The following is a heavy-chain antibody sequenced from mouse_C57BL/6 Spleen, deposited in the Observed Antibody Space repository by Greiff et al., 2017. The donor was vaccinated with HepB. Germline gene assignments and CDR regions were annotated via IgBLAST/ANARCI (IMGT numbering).Heavy chain of an antibody. D-gene: IGHD1-1*01. CDR3: ARYTTVVDWYFDV. Sequence: QVQLKQPGAELVRPGSSVKLSCKASGYTFTSYLMHWVKQRPIQGLEWIGNIDPSDSETHYNQKFKDKATLTVDKSSSTAYMQLSSLTSEDSAVYYCARYTTVVDWYFDVWGAGTTVTVSS. V-gene: IGHV1-52*01. CDR1: GYTFTSYL. CDR2: IDPSDSET. J-gene: IGHJ1*01.